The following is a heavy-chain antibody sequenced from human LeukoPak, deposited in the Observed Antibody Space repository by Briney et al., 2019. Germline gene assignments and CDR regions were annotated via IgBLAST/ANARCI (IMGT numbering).Heavy chain of an antibody. Sequence: SQTLSLTCTVSGGSISDAFYHRSWIRQHPGKGLEWIGYMSSSGSTYYNPSLEGRVIVSLDTSKNQFSLKLSSVTAADTAVYYCARGRGGSDYYYMDVWGKGTTVTVSS. J-gene: IGHJ6*03. CDR3: ARGRGGSDYYYMDV. D-gene: IGHD3-10*01. CDR1: GGSISDAFYH. V-gene: IGHV4-31*03. CDR2: MSSSGST.